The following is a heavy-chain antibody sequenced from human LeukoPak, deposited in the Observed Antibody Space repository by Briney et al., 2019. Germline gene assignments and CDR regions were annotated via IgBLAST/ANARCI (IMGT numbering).Heavy chain of an antibody. CDR2: IGASGVGT. D-gene: IGHD5-12*01. V-gene: IGHV3-23*01. Sequence: PGGSLRLSCAASGFAFSNYAVAWVRQAPGKGLEWVSGIGASGVGTYYADSVKGRFTISRDNSKNTLYLQMDSLRAEDTALYYCAKDRTGYSGYGYYYYYMDVWGKGTTVTVSS. CDR1: GFAFSNYA. J-gene: IGHJ6*03. CDR3: AKDRTGYSGYGYYYYYMDV.